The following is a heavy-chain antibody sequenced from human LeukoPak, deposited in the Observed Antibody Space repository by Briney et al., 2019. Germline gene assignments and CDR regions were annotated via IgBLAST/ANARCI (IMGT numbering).Heavy chain of an antibody. J-gene: IGHJ6*03. CDR3: ARFSHETGSKYYYYYYYMDV. CDR1: GGSFSGYY. V-gene: IGHV4-34*01. D-gene: IGHD3-9*01. CDR2: INHSGST. Sequence: KPSETLSLTCAVYGGSFSGYYWSWIRQPPGKGLEWIGEINHSGSTNYNPSLKSRVTISVDTSKNQFSLKLSSVTAADTAVYYCARFSHETGSKYYYYYYYMDVWGKGTTVTISS.